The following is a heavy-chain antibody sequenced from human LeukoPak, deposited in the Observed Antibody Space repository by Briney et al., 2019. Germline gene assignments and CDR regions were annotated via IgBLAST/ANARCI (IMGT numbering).Heavy chain of an antibody. CDR1: GYTFTGYD. D-gene: IGHD5-12*01. CDR3: ARVSGYDFYYYYYYMDV. J-gene: IGHJ6*03. V-gene: IGHV1-8*01. CDR2: MNPNSGNT. Sequence: GASVKVSCKASGYTFTGYDINWVRQATGQGLEWMGWMNPNSGNTGYAQKFQGRVTMTRNTSISTAYMELSSLRSEDTAVYYCARVSGYDFYYYYYYMDVWGKGTTVTISS.